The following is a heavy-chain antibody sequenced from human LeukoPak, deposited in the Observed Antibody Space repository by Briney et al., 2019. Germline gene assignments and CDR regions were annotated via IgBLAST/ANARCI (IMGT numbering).Heavy chain of an antibody. V-gene: IGHV3-23*01. CDR2: IAGSGIGS. Sequence: PGGSLRLSCAVSGFTFSNYIMSWVRQAPGRGLEWVSAIAGSGIGSDYAGSMKGRFTISRDNSKNTLYLQMNSLRAEDTAVYYCAKANSVTYYWYFDLWGRGTLVTVSS. CDR3: AKANSVTYYWYFDL. CDR1: GFTFSNYI. J-gene: IGHJ2*01. D-gene: IGHD5/OR15-5a*01.